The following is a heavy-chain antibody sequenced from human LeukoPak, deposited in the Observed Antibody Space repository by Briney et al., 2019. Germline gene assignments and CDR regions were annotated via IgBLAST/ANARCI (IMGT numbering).Heavy chain of an antibody. D-gene: IGHD3-16*02. J-gene: IGHJ5*02. CDR3: AKDSDDYVWGSYRYNWLDP. CDR2: LSGSGGST. Sequence: GGSLRLSCAASGFTFSSYYIHWVRQAPGKGLEWVSALSGSGGSTYYADSAKGRFTISRDNSKNTLYLQMNSLRAEDTAVYYCAKDSDDYVWGSYRYNWLDPWGQGTLVTVSS. V-gene: IGHV3-23*01. CDR1: GFTFSSYY.